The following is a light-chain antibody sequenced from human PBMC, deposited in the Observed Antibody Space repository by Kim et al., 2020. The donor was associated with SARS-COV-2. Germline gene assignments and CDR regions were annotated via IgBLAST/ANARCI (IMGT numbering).Light chain of an antibody. CDR1: SSDIGGFNY. V-gene: IGLV2-14*03. J-gene: IGLJ2*01. Sequence: GQSITISCTGTSSDIGGFNYVSWYQQHPGKAPKLMIYDVTSRPSGVSNRFSASKSGITASLTISGLQAEDEADYYCSSYTSTSTLVFGGGTQLTVL. CDR3: SSYTSTSTLV. CDR2: DVT.